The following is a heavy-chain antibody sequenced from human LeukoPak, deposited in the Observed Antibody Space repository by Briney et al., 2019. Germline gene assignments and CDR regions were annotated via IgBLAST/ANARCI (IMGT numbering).Heavy chain of an antibody. CDR2: INPNSGGT. J-gene: IGHJ5*02. CDR3: AADSSGWYWFDP. CDR1: GYTFTGYY. D-gene: IGHD6-19*01. V-gene: IGHV1-2*02. Sequence: GASVKVSCKASGYTFTGYYMHWVRRAPGQGLEWMGWINPNSGGTNYAQKFQGRVTMTRDTSISTAYMELSRLRSDDTAVYYCAADSSGWYWFDPWGQGTLVTVSS.